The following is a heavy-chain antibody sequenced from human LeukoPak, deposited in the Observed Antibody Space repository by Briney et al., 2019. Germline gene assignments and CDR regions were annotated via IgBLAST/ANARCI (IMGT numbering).Heavy chain of an antibody. CDR3: AKDGGTGGSNDAFDI. J-gene: IGHJ3*02. D-gene: IGHD2-15*01. Sequence: GRSLRLSCAASGFIFSSYGMHWVRQAPGKGLEWVAVIWYDGSNKYYADSAKGRFTISRDNSKNMLYLQMNSLRAEDTAVYYCAKDGGTGGSNDAFDIWGQGTMVTVSS. CDR1: GFIFSSYG. CDR2: IWYDGSNK. V-gene: IGHV3-33*06.